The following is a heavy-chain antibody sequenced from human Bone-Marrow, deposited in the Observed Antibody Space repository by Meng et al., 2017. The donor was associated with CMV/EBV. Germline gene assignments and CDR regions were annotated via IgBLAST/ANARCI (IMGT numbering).Heavy chain of an antibody. CDR3: ARDPLAAPGNGY. CDR2: INPNSGDT. V-gene: IGHV1-2*02. D-gene: IGHD6-13*01. J-gene: IGHJ4*02. Sequence: QVQLVQSGAEVKKPGASVKVSCKASGYTFTSYGISWVRQAPGQGLEWMGWINPNSGDTHYAQKFQGRVTMTRETSISTAYMELSRLRFDDTAVYFCARDPLAAPGNGYWGQGTLVTVSS. CDR1: GYTFTSYG.